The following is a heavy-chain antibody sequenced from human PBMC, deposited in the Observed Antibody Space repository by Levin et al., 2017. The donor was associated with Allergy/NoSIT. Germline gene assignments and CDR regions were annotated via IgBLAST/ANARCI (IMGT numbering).Heavy chain of an antibody. J-gene: IGHJ4*02. D-gene: IGHD4-17*01. CDR3: ARDYGDYVFDF. V-gene: IGHV4-59*01. CDR1: GGSISSYY. Sequence: SETLSLTCAVSGGSISSYYWSRIRQPPGKGLEWIGHVFYSGSSNYNPSLKSRVNISVDTSRKHFSLRLSSVTAADTAVYYCARDYGDYVFDFWGQGMLVAVSS. CDR2: VFYSGSS.